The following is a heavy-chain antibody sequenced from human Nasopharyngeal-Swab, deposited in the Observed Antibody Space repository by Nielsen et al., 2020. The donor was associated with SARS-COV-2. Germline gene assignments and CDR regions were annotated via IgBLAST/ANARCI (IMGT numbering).Heavy chain of an antibody. J-gene: IGHJ6*02. CDR2: ISWNSGTT. D-gene: IGHD5-18*01. V-gene: IGHV3-9*01. CDR1: GFTFDDYA. Sequence: GGSLRLSCAASGFTFDDYAMHWVRQAPGKGLEWVSGISWNSGTTGYADSVKGRFTISRDNAKSPLYLQMNSLRAEDTALYYCAKDFNVDTAMVTYYYGMDVWGQGTTVTVSS. CDR3: AKDFNVDTAMVTYYYGMDV.